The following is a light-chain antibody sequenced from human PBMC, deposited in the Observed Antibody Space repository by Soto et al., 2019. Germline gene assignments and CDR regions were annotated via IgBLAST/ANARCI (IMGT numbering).Light chain of an antibody. J-gene: IGKJ4*01. CDR2: GAF. Sequence: EIVMTQSPATLSVSPGETATLSCRASQSVSYNLAWYQQKPGQGPRLVIYGAFSRATGIPARFSGSGSGTEFTLTISSLQSEDXXXXXXXXXXXXPPLTFGGGTKVEIK. CDR1: QSVSYN. V-gene: IGKV3-15*01. CDR3: XXXXXXPPLT.